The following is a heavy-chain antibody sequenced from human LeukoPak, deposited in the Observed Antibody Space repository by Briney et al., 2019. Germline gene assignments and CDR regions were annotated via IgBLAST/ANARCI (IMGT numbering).Heavy chain of an antibody. CDR3: ARQRSGFWYYFDY. D-gene: IGHD6-19*01. J-gene: IGHJ4*02. V-gene: IGHV3-9*01. Sequence: GGSLRLSCAASGFTFDDYAMHWVRQAPGKGLEWVSGISWKSGSIGYADSVKGQFTISRYNAKNSLYLQMNSLRAEDTAVYYCARQRSGFWYYFDYWGQGTLVTVSS. CDR1: GFTFDDYA. CDR2: ISWKSGSI.